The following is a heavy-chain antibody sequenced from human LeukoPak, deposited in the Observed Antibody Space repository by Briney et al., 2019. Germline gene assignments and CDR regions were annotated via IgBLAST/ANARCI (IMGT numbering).Heavy chain of an antibody. D-gene: IGHD3-3*01. CDR2: ISGSGGST. CDR3: AKGYDFWSGGIDY. Sequence: GGSLRLSCAASGFTVSSNYMSWVRQAPGKGLAWVSAISGSGGSTFYADSVKGRFTISRDNSKNTLYLQMNSLRADDTAVYYCAKGYDFWSGGIDYWGQGTLVTVSS. CDR1: GFTVSSNY. V-gene: IGHV3-23*01. J-gene: IGHJ4*02.